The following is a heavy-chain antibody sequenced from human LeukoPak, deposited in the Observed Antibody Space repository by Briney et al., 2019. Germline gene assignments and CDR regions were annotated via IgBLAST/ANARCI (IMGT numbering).Heavy chain of an antibody. Sequence: GESLKISCKGSGYSFTSYWIGWVRQMPGKGLEWMGILYPGDSETRYSPAFQGQVTISADKSISTAYLQWSSLKASDSAMYYCARRDSSGLFEYWGQGTLVTVSS. J-gene: IGHJ4*02. V-gene: IGHV5-51*01. CDR3: ARRDSSGLFEY. CDR1: GYSFTSYW. D-gene: IGHD6-19*01. CDR2: LYPGDSET.